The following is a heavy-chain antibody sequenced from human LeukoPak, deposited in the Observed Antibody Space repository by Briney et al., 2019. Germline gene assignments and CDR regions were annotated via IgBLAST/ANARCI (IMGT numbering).Heavy chain of an antibody. V-gene: IGHV1-3*01. D-gene: IGHD3-9*01. CDR1: GYTFTSYA. J-gene: IGHJ4*02. CDR2: INAGNGNT. CDR3: ARVSTDILTGYLTFDY. Sequence: RASVNVSCKASGYTFTSYAMHWVRQAPGQRLEWMGWINAGNGNTKYSQKFQGRVTITRDTSASTAYMELSSLRSEDTAVYYCARVSTDILTGYLTFDYWGQGTLVTVSS.